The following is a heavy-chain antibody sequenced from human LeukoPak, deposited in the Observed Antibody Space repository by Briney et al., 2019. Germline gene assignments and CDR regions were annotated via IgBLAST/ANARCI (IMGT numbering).Heavy chain of an antibody. V-gene: IGHV3-21*01. Sequence: PGGSLRLSCVASGVTLSNYAMSWARQAPGKGLEWVSGISSSGSGGNTYYADSVKGRFTISRDNAKNSLYLQMNSLRAEDTAEYYCARDPPWVDTAMSHYGGYFDLWGRGTLVTVSS. CDR1: GVTLSNYA. CDR2: ISSSGSGGNT. D-gene: IGHD5-18*01. CDR3: ARDPPWVDTAMSHYGGYFDL. J-gene: IGHJ2*01.